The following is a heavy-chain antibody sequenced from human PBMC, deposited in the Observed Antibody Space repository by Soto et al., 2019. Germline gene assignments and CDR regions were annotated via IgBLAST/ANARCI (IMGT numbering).Heavy chain of an antibody. J-gene: IGHJ4*02. CDR2: ISYDGSNK. Sequence: QVQLVESGGGVVQPGRSVRLSCAASGFTFSSYAMHWVRQAPGKGLEWVAVISYDGSNKYYADSVKGRFTISRDNSKNTLYLQMNSLRAEDTAVYYCARDRGSSGYYYFDYWGQATLVTVSS. CDR3: ARDRGSSGYYYFDY. V-gene: IGHV3-30-3*01. D-gene: IGHD6-19*01. CDR1: GFTFSSYA.